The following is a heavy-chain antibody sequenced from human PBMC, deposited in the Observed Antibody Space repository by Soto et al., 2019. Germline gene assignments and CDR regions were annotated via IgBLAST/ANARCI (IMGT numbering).Heavy chain of an antibody. D-gene: IGHD1-26*01. J-gene: IGHJ3*02. CDR3: ARTIVGATTYAFDI. Sequence: EVQLVESGGGLVQPGGSLRLSCAASGFTFSSYAMHWVRQAPGKGLEYVSAISSNGGSTYYANSVKGRFTISRDNSKNTLYLQMGSLRAEDMAVYYCARTIVGATTYAFDIWGQGTMVTVSS. CDR1: GFTFSSYA. CDR2: ISSNGGST. V-gene: IGHV3-64*01.